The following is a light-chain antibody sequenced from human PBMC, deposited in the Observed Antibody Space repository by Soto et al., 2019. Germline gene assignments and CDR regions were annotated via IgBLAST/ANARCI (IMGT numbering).Light chain of an antibody. Sequence: DIVMTQSPLSLPVTPGEPASISCRSSQSLLHSDGYNCLDWYLQKPGQSPQLLIYLGSSRASGVPDRFSGSGSGTDFTLKISRVEADDVGVYYCMQALQNPWTFGQGTKVDIK. J-gene: IGKJ1*01. V-gene: IGKV2-28*01. CDR3: MQALQNPWT. CDR1: QSLLHSDGYNC. CDR2: LGS.